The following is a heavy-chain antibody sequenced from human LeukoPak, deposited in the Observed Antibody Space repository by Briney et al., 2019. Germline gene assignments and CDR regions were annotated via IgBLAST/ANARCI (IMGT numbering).Heavy chain of an antibody. J-gene: IGHJ5*02. V-gene: IGHV3-53*01. Sequence: GGSLRLSCADSGFTVSSNYMSWVRQAPGKGLEWVSVIYSGGSTYYADSVKGRFTISRDNAKNSLYLQMNSLRAEDTAVYYCARRPTVTTPLTAWGQGTLVTVSS. CDR1: GFTVSSNY. CDR3: ARRPTVTTPLTA. D-gene: IGHD4-11*01. CDR2: IYSGGST.